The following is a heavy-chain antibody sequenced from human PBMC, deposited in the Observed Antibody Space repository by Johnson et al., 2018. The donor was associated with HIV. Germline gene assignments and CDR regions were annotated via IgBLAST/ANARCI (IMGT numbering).Heavy chain of an antibody. CDR3: TSKVRYAFDI. CDR2: ISWNSGSI. V-gene: IGHV3-9*01. CDR1: GFTFSSFA. J-gene: IGHJ3*02. Sequence: VQLVESGGGVVQPGRSLRLSCAASGFTFSSFAMHWVRQAPGKGLEWVSGISWNSGSIGYADSVKGRFTISRDSAKNSLYLQMNSLRAEDTALYYCTSKVRYAFDIWGQGTMVTVSS.